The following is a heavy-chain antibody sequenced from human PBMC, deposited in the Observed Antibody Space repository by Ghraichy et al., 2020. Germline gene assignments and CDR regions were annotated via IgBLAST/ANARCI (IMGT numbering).Heavy chain of an antibody. Sequence: SETLSLTCTVSGGSISSSSYYWGWIRQPPGKGLEWIGSIYYSGSTYYNPSLKIRVTISVDTSKNQFSLKLSSVTSADTAVYYCARTTVTISWFDPWGQGTLVTVSS. D-gene: IGHD4-17*01. V-gene: IGHV4-39*01. CDR1: GGSISSSSYY. CDR3: ARTTVTISWFDP. J-gene: IGHJ5*02. CDR2: IYYSGST.